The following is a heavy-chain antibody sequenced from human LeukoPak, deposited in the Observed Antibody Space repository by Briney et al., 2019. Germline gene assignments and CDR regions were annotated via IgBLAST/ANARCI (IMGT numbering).Heavy chain of an antibody. V-gene: IGHV3-30*02. Sequence: GGSLRLSCAASGFTFSSYAMHWVRQAPGKGLEWVAFIRYDGSHKYYTDSVRGRFTISRDNSKNTLYLQMNNLRAEDTALYYCAKISGYYPFDYWGQGTLVTVSS. D-gene: IGHD3-22*01. J-gene: IGHJ4*02. CDR1: GFTFSSYA. CDR2: IRYDGSHK. CDR3: AKISGYYPFDY.